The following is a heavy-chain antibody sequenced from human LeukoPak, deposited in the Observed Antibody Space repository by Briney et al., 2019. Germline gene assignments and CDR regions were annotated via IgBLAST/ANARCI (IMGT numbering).Heavy chain of an antibody. V-gene: IGHV3-23*01. CDR2: ISGSGGST. D-gene: IGHD5-18*01. J-gene: IGHJ1*01. CDR3: AKVLQPFLEYFQH. Sequence: PGGSLRLSCAASGFTFSSYAMSRVRQAPGKGLEWVSAISGSGGSTYYADSVKGRFTISRDNSKNTLYQQMNSLRAEDTAVYYCAKVLQPFLEYFQHWGQGTLVAVSS. CDR1: GFTFSSYA.